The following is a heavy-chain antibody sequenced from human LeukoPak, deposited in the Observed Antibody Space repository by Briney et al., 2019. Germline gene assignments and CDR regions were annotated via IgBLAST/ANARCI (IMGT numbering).Heavy chain of an antibody. CDR2: MNPNSGNT. J-gene: IGHJ5*02. CDR3: ARGRGTGHKENWFDP. CDR1: GYTFTTYD. D-gene: IGHD1-1*01. Sequence: ASVKVSCKASGYTFTTYDINWVRQATGQGLEWMGWMNPNSGNTGYTQKFQGRVTMTRNTSISTAYMELSSLRSEDTAVYYCARGRGTGHKENWFDPWGQGTLVTVSS. V-gene: IGHV1-8*01.